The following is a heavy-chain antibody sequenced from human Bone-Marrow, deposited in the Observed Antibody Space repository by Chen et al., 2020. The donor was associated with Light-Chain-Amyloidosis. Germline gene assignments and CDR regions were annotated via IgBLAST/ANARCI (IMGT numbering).Heavy chain of an antibody. Sequence: QVQLQQWGAGLLRPSETLSLTCAVYGGSFSDYYWSWIRQSPGKGLEWMGEIKNSGSTKYNPSLKSRVSMSLDTSKNQFSLKLSSVTAADTAIYYCAKSLYCGGDCAWGQGTLVTVSS. CDR2: IKNSGST. CDR1: GGSFSDYY. CDR3: AKSLYCGGDCA. D-gene: IGHD2-21*02. V-gene: IGHV4-34*02. J-gene: IGHJ5*02.